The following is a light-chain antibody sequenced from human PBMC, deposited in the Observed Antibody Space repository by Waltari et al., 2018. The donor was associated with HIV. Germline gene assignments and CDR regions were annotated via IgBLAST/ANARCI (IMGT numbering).Light chain of an antibody. CDR2: DVS. V-gene: IGLV2-23*02. CDR3: CSYAGSSTLL. Sequence: QSALTQPASVSGSPGQSITISCTGASSDVGGYQYVSGYQHHPGKAPKLMIYDVSERSSGVSKRCSGSKSGNTASLTISGLQAEDEADYYCCSYAGSSTLLFGGGTKVTVL. CDR1: SSDVGGYQY. J-gene: IGLJ3*02.